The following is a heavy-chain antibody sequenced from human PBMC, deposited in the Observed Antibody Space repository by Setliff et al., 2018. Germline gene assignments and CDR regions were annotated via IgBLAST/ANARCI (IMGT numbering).Heavy chain of an antibody. CDR1: GFTFSRYG. CDR3: VRDSSADYYDNDYFKY. J-gene: IGHJ1*01. V-gene: IGHV3-30*02. CDR2: IRHDESDI. Sequence: GGSLRLSCAASGFTFSRYGIHWVRQAPGKGLEWVAFIRHDESDIYYTNSVKGRFTVSRDNSKNTLYLQMNILRPEDTALYYCVRDSSADYYDNDYFKYWGQGALVTVSS. D-gene: IGHD2-21*02.